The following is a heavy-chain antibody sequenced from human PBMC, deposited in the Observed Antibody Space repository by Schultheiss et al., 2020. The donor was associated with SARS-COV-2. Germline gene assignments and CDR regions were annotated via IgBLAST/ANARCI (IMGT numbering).Heavy chain of an antibody. Sequence: ETLSLTCAVYGGSFSGYYWSWIRQPPGKGLEWIGYIYHSGSTYYNPSLKSRVTISVDTSKNQFSLKLSSVTAADTAVYYCAARSKGDFDYWGQGTLVTVSS. CDR1: GGSFSGYY. D-gene: IGHD3-16*01. V-gene: IGHV4-4*09. CDR2: IYHSGST. J-gene: IGHJ4*02. CDR3: AARSKGDFDY.